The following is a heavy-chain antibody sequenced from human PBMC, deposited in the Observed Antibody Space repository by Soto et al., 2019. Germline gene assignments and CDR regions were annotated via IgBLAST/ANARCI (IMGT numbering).Heavy chain of an antibody. CDR2: IKSDGSST. CDR3: ARPADLYFDL. V-gene: IGHV3-74*01. CDR1: GFTFSSYW. J-gene: IGHJ2*01. D-gene: IGHD6-13*01. Sequence: EVQLVESGGGLVQPGGSLRLSCAASGFTFSSYWMHWVRQAPGKGLVWVSRIKSDGSSTSYADSVKGRFTISRDNAKNTLYLQMNSLRAGDTAVYYCARPADLYFDLWGRGTLVTVSS.